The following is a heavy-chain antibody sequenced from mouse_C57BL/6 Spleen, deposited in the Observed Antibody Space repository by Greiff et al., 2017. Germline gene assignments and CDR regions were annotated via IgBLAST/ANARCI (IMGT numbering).Heavy chain of an antibody. J-gene: IGHJ1*03. Sequence: QVTLKESGPGILQSSQTLSLTCSFSGFSLSTSGMGVSWIRQPSGKGLEWLAHIYWDDDKRSNPSLKSQLTISKHTSRNQVFLKITSVDTADTATYYCARRAYFDVWGTGTTVTVSS. CDR1: GFSLSTSGMG. CDR2: IYWDDDK. CDR3: ARRAYFDV. V-gene: IGHV8-12*01.